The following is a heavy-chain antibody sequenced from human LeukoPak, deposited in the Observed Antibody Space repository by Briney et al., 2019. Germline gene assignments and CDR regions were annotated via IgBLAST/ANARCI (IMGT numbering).Heavy chain of an antibody. CDR2: ISGSGGST. D-gene: IGHD1-26*01. V-gene: IGHV3-23*01. CDR3: ARGWELLDAFDI. J-gene: IGHJ3*02. CDR1: GFTFSSYA. Sequence: GGSLRLSCAASGFTFSSYAMSWVRQAPGKGLEWVSAISGSGGSTYYADSVKGRFTISRDNSKNTLYLQMNSLRAEDTAVYYCARGWELLDAFDIWGQGTMVTVSS.